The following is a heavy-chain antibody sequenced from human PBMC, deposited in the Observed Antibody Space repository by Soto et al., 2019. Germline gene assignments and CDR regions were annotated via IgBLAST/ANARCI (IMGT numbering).Heavy chain of an antibody. D-gene: IGHD3-22*01. CDR3: VRDTYYYHSSGPAPFEY. Sequence: QIQLVQSGTEVKRSGASVKVSCKTSGYSFTTYGLSWVRQAPGRGLEWVGWISGYNGNTNYAQKFQGTVILTTDTPTTTGYMEIKSLSSGDTAVYYCVRDTYYYHSSGPAPFEYWGQGTQVTVSS. V-gene: IGHV1-18*01. J-gene: IGHJ4*02. CDR1: GYSFTTYG. CDR2: ISGYNGNT.